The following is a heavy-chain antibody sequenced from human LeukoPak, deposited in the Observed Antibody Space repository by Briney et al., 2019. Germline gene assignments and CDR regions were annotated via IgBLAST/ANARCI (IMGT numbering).Heavy chain of an antibody. J-gene: IGHJ4*02. CDR2: ITSGFTP. CDR3: AKDYSDSRVADVFFEY. V-gene: IGHV3-23*01. CDR1: GLTFSDYA. Sequence: GGSLRLSCAASGLTFSDYAMSWFRQAPGKWLEWVSGITSGFTPHYADSVKGGFTISRDNSKNMFLLQLNSLRAEDTAVYYCAKDYSDSRVADVFFEYWGQGTLVTVSS. D-gene: IGHD2-15*01.